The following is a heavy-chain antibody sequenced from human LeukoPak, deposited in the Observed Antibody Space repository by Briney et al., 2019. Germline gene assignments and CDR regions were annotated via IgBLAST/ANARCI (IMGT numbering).Heavy chain of an antibody. V-gene: IGHV3-23*01. D-gene: IGHD2-8*02. CDR3: AKSTDYWSYGMDV. CDR2: IGADVGHT. CDR1: GFTFSTFA. J-gene: IGHJ6*02. Sequence: HPGGSLRLSCVASGFTFSTFAMYWLRQAPGKGLEWVSAIGADVGHTNYADSVRGRFTISRDNSRNTLYLQMTSLRTDDTATYFCAKSTDYWSYGMDVWGQGTTVTVSS.